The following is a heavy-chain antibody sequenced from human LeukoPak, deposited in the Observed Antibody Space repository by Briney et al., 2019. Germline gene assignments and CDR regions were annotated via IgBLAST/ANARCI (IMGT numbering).Heavy chain of an antibody. CDR2: ISSSGSTI. CDR1: GFTFSDYY. D-gene: IGHD3-22*01. Sequence: GGSLRLSCAASGFTFSDYYMSWIRQAPGKGLEWVSYISSSGSTIYYADSVKGRFTISRDNAKNSLYLQMNSLRAEDTAVYYCARESYYDSSGYYGHGDYWGQGTLVTVSS. J-gene: IGHJ4*02. V-gene: IGHV3-11*01. CDR3: ARESYYDSSGYYGHGDY.